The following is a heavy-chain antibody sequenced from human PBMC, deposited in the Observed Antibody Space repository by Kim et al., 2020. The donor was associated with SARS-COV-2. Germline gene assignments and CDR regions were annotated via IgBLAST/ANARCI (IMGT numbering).Heavy chain of an antibody. CDR2: ISYDGSNK. Sequence: GGSLRLSCAASGFTFSSYGMHWVRQAPGKGLEWVAVISYDGSNKYYADSVKGRFTISRDNSKNTLYLQMNSLRAEDTAVYYCAKVRWEQTSLYYYGMDVWGQGTTVTVSS. CDR3: AKVRWEQTSLYYYGMDV. J-gene: IGHJ6*02. CDR1: GFTFSSYG. V-gene: IGHV3-30*18. D-gene: IGHD1-26*01.